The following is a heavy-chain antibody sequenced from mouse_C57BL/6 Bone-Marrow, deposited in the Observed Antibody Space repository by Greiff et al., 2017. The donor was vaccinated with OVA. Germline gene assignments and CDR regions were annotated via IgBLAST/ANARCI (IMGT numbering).Heavy chain of an antibody. J-gene: IGHJ2*01. CDR1: GFTFSSYT. D-gene: IGHD1-1*01. V-gene: IGHV5-9*01. CDR2: ISGGGGNT. CDR3: ARQGVYYGSTLYFDY. Sequence: DVMLVESGGGLVKPGGSLKLSCAASGFTFSSYTMSWVRQTPEKRLEWVATISGGGGNTYYPDSVKGRFTISRDNAKNTLYLQMSSLRSEDTALYYCARQGVYYGSTLYFDYWGQGTTLTVSS.